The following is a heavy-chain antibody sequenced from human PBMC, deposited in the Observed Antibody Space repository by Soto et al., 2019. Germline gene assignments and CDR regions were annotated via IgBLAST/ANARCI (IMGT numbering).Heavy chain of an antibody. CDR3: ARESGTTSSFDY. CDR2: ISYDGSSK. Sequence: QVQLVESGGGVVQPGTSLRLSCAASGFTFSSYDMYWVRQAPGKGLEWVTVISYDGSSKDYADSVKGRFTISRDTSKNTLYLQMNSLRAEDTAVYYCARESGTTSSFDYWGQGTLVTVSS. CDR1: GFTFSSYD. D-gene: IGHD1-1*01. J-gene: IGHJ4*02. V-gene: IGHV3-30-3*01.